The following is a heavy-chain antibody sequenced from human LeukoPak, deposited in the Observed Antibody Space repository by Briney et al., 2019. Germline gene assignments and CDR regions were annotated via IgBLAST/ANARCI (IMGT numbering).Heavy chain of an antibody. V-gene: IGHV4-34*01. D-gene: IGHD2-15*01. CDR1: GGSLSGYY. Sequence: SETLSLTCAVYGGSLSGYYGRWIRQPPGKGLEWIGEINHSGSTNYNPSLKSRVTISVDTSKNQFSLKLSSVTAADTAVYYCVRDYCSGGRCYYWYFDLWGRGTLVTVSS. CDR3: VRDYCSGGRCYYWYFDL. J-gene: IGHJ2*01. CDR2: INHSGST.